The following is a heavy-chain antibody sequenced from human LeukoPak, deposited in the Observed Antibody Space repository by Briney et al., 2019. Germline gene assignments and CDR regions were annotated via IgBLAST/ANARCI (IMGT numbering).Heavy chain of an antibody. J-gene: IGHJ4*02. Sequence: SETLSLTCTVSGGSISSYYWSWIRQPPGKGLEWIGYIYYSGSTNYNPSLKSRVTISVDTSKNQFSLKLSAVTATDTAVYYGARASGWEVQGIDYWGQGTLVTVSS. CDR1: GGSISSYY. CDR3: ARASGWEVQGIDY. D-gene: IGHD6-19*01. CDR2: IYYSGST. V-gene: IGHV4-59*01.